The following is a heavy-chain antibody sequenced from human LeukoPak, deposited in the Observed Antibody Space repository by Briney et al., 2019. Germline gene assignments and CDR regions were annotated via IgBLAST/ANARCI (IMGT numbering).Heavy chain of an antibody. V-gene: IGHV3-33*01. CDR1: GFTFSDYG. Sequence: GGSLRLSCAASGFTFSDYGMHWVRQAPGKGLEWVAVIWYDGSNKYYADSVKGRFTISRDNSKNTLYLQMNSLRAEDTAVYYCARGLLNTFGVDAWGQGTTVTVS. CDR3: ARGLLNTFGVDA. J-gene: IGHJ6*02. D-gene: IGHD1/OR15-1a*01. CDR2: IWYDGSNK.